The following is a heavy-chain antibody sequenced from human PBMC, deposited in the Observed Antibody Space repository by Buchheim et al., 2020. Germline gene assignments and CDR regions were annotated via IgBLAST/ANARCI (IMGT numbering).Heavy chain of an antibody. D-gene: IGHD2-2*01. J-gene: IGHJ6*02. CDR1: GFTFSSYA. Sequence: QVQMVEGGGGVVQPGRSLRLSCAASGFTFSSYAMHWVRQAPGKGLEWVAVISYDGSNKYYADSVKGRFTISRDNSKNTLYLQMNSLRAEDTAVYYCAREHIVVVPAVDYYYYGMDVWGQGTT. CDR3: AREHIVVVPAVDYYYYGMDV. V-gene: IGHV3-30-3*01. CDR2: ISYDGSNK.